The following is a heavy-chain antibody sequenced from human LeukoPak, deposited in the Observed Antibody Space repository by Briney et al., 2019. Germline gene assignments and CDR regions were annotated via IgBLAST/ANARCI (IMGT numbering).Heavy chain of an antibody. CDR1: GYAIRSGCH. J-gene: IGHJ4*02. CDR3: ARVNWVPDY. Sequence: SETLSLTCTVSGYAIRSGCHWGWIRQPPGKGLELIAIIHRSGSTYHNPSLKSRVTVSVDTSKNQFSLILNSVTAADTAVYYCARVNWVPDYWGQGTLVTVSS. D-gene: IGHD1-1*01. CDR2: IHRSGST. V-gene: IGHV4-38-2*02.